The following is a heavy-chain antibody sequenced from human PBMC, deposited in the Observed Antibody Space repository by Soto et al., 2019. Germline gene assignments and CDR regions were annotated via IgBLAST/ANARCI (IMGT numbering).Heavy chain of an antibody. D-gene: IGHD3-22*01. Sequence: GPSVKVSCKASGGTFSSYAISWVRQAPGQGLEWMGGIIPIFGTANYAQKFQGRVTITADESTSTAYMELSSLRSEDTAVYYCASTGYYDSSGPFDYWGQGTLVTVSS. CDR1: GGTFSSYA. CDR2: IIPIFGTA. J-gene: IGHJ4*02. CDR3: ASTGYYDSSGPFDY. V-gene: IGHV1-69*13.